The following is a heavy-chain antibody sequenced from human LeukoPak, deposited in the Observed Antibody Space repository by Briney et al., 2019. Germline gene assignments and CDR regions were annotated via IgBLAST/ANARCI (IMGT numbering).Heavy chain of an antibody. CDR1: GFTFSTYA. CDR2: IRGGGQSA. V-gene: IGHV3-23*01. D-gene: IGHD4-17*01. CDR3: ARDPNGDYVGAFDM. J-gene: IGHJ3*02. Sequence: GGSLRLSCTAPGFTFSTYAMTWVRQAPGKGLEWVSSIRGGGQSAFYADSVRGRFTISRDNSKNTLFLQMTSLRAEDTAVYYCARDPNGDYVGAFDMWGPGTMVTVSS.